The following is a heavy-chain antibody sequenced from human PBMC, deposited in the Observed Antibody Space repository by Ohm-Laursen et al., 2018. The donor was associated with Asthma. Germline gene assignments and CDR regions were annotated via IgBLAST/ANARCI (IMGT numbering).Heavy chain of an antibody. CDR3: ARSEPIHYYDSSGYYYDYFDY. J-gene: IGHJ4*02. V-gene: IGHV1-2*04. CDR2: INPNSGGT. D-gene: IGHD3-22*01. Sequence: ASVKVSCKASGYTFTGYYMHWVRQAPGQGLEWMGWINPNSGGTNYAQKFQGWVTMTRDTSISTAYMELSRLRSDDTAVYYCARSEPIHYYDSSGYYYDYFDYWGQGTLVTVSS. CDR1: GYTFTGYY.